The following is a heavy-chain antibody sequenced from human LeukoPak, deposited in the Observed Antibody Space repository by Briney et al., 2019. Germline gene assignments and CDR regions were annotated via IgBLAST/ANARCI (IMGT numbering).Heavy chain of an antibody. CDR2: FHHSGSN. D-gene: IGHD6-13*01. J-gene: IGHJ4*02. CDR1: GSPISSDCY. Sequence: SETLSLTCPVSGSPISSDCYWGWLRQPPGRGLEWIGSFHHSGSNYHNPSLKSRVTISEDTSKNQFSLKLSSVTAADTAVYYCARHRGGSDWYVDFDSWGQGTLVTVSS. CDR3: ARHRGGSDWYVDFDS. V-gene: IGHV4-38-2*01.